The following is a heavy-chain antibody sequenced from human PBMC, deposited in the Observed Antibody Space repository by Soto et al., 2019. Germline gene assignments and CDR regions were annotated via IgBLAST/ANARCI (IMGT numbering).Heavy chain of an antibody. CDR2: INPNSGGT. CDR1: GYTFTVYY. CDR3: ARDLVEYCSSTSCYNWFDP. Sequence: GASVKVSCKASGYTFTVYYMHWVLQSPLQGREWMGCINPNSGGTNYAQKFQGRVTMTRDTSISTAYMELSRLRSDDTAVYYCARDLVEYCSSTSCYNWFDPWGQGTLVTVSS. J-gene: IGHJ5*02. V-gene: IGHV1-2*03. D-gene: IGHD2-2*01.